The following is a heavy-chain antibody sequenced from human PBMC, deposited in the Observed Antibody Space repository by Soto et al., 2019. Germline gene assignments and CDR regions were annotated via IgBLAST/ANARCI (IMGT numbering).Heavy chain of an antibody. CDR1: GFTFSDYY. CDR2: IISIVITI. Sequence: GGSLRLSCAASGFTFSDYYMSWIRQAPGKGLEWVSYIISIVITIYYADSVKGRFTISRDNAKNSLYLQMNSLRAEDTAVYYCARSGYIHNWFDPWGQGTLVTVS. J-gene: IGHJ5*02. CDR3: ARSGYIHNWFDP. V-gene: IGHV3-11*01. D-gene: IGHD6-13*01.